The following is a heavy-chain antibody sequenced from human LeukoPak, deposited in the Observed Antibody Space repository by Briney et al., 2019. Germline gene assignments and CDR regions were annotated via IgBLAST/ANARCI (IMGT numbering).Heavy chain of an antibody. V-gene: IGHV3-23*01. CDR1: GFTFGDYA. CDR3: AKDPILSGYDF. J-gene: IGHJ4*02. D-gene: IGHD5-12*01. Sequence: GGSLRLSCTASGFTFGDYAMSWVRQAPGKGLEWVSAISGSGGSTYYADSVKGRFTISRDNSKNTLYLQMNSLRAEDTAVYYCAKDPILSGYDFWGQGTLVTVSS. CDR2: ISGSGGST.